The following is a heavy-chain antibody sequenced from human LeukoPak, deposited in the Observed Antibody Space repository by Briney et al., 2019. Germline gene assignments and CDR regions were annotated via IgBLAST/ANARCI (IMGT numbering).Heavy chain of an antibody. CDR3: AREGYYDSSGAPDY. Sequence: VSVKVSCKASGYTFTSYGISWVRQAPGRGLEWRGWISGYSGNTNYAQKFQGRVTMTTDTSTSTAYMELRSLRSDDTAVYYCAREGYYDSSGAPDYWGQGTLVTVSS. D-gene: IGHD3-22*01. CDR2: ISGYSGNT. CDR1: GYTFTSYG. V-gene: IGHV1-18*01. J-gene: IGHJ4*02.